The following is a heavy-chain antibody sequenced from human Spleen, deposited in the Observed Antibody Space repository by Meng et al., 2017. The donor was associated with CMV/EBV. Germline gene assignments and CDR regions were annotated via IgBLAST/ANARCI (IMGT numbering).Heavy chain of an antibody. D-gene: IGHD2-2*01. CDR3: ATTGGTYCSSSSCLHYFEY. V-gene: IGHV3-48*04. J-gene: IGHJ4*02. CDR2: ISSSSSSI. Sequence: GESLKISCAASGFTFSSYSMNWVRQAPGKGLEWISYISSSSSSIYYADSVKGRFTMSRDNAKNSLYLQMNSLRAEDTAVYYCATTGGTYCSSSSCLHYFEYWGQGTLVTVSS. CDR1: GFTFSSYS.